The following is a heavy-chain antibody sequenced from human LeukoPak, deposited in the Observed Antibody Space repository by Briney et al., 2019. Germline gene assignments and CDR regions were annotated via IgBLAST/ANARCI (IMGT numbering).Heavy chain of an antibody. V-gene: IGHV3-66*01. CDR3: ARETGARVAGIYYYYGMDV. CDR1: GFPVRSNY. D-gene: IGHD6-19*01. CDR2: VYAGGVT. J-gene: IGHJ6*02. Sequence: GGSLRLSCAASGFPVRSNYMSWVRQAPGEGLEWGSVVYAGGVTYYADSVKDTFTISRDNSKNTLYLQMNNLRPEDTAVYYCARETGARVAGIYYYYGMDVWGQGTTVTVSS.